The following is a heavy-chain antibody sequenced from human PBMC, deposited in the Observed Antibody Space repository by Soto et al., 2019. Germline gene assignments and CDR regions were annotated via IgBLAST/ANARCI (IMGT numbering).Heavy chain of an antibody. CDR2: FDPEDGET. CDR3: ATDLWTAPGGSFDY. CDR1: GYTLTELS. D-gene: IGHD3-9*01. J-gene: IGHJ4*02. V-gene: IGHV1-24*01. Sequence: VASVKVSCKVSGYTLTELSMHWVRQAPGKGLEWMGGFDPEDGETIYAQKFQGRVTMTEDTSTDTAYMELSSLRSEDTAVYYCATDLWTAPGGSFDYWGQGTLVTVSS.